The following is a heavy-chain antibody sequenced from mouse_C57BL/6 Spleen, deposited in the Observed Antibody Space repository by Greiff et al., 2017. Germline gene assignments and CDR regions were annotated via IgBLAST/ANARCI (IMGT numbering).Heavy chain of an antibody. Sequence: QVQLKQPGAELVKPGASVKVSCKASGYTFTSYWMHWVKQRPGQGLEWIGRIHPSDSDTNYNQKFKGKATLTVDKSSSTAYMQLSSLTSEDSAVYYCAILGTTVVGGGYFDVWGTGTTVTVSS. CDR3: AILGTTVVGGGYFDV. D-gene: IGHD1-1*01. CDR1: GYTFTSYW. V-gene: IGHV1-74*01. J-gene: IGHJ1*03. CDR2: IHPSDSDT.